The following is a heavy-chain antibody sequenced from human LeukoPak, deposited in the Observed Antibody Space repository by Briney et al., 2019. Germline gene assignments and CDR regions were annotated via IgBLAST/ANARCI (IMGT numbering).Heavy chain of an antibody. CDR2: IYHSGST. CDR3: ASTLEWLFPH. D-gene: IGHD3-3*01. CDR1: GGSISSGGYS. Sequence: PSRTLSLTCAVSGGSISSGGYSWSWIRQPPGKGLEWIGYIYHSGSTYYNPSLKSRVTISVDRSKNQFSLKLSSVTAADTAVYYCASTLEWLFPHWGQGTLVTVSS. V-gene: IGHV4-30-2*01. J-gene: IGHJ4*02.